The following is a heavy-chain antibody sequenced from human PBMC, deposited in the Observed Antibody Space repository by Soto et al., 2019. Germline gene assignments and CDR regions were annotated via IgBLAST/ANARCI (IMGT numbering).Heavy chain of an antibody. CDR1: GVSIRSYY. CDR3: ARHTSTINLHFDP. CDR2: IYYTGST. V-gene: IGHV4-39*01. D-gene: IGHD5-12*01. Sequence: PSETLSLTCTVSGVSIRSYYWGWIRQPPGKGLEWIGSIYYTGSTYYNPSLKSRVTMSVDASDNQVSLKLNSVTAADTAVYYCARHTSTINLHFDPWGQGTTVTVSS. J-gene: IGHJ5*02.